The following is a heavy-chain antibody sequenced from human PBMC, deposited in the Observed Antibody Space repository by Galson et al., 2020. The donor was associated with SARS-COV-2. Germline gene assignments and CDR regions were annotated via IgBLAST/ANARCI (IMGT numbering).Heavy chain of an antibody. CDR2: IWYDGSNK. CDR3: AKDGGYSYGSEYYFYGMDV. Sequence: GGSLRLSCAASGFTFSSYGMHWVRQAPGKGLEWVAVIWYDGSNKYYADSVKGRFTISRDNSKNTLYLQMNSLRAEDTAVYYCAKDGGYSYGSEYYFYGMDVWGQGTTVTVSS. J-gene: IGHJ6*02. V-gene: IGHV3-33*06. D-gene: IGHD5-18*01. CDR1: GFTFSSYG.